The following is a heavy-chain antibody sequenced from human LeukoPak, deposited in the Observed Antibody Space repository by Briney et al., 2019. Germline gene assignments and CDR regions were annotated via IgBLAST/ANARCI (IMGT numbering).Heavy chain of an antibody. CDR1: LFTLRNYE. D-gene: IGHD6-25*01. CDR3: ARDAHSGDG. J-gene: IGHJ4*02. V-gene: IGHV3-48*03. CDR2: ISNSGANI. Sequence: GGSLRLSCAASLFTLRNYEMNWVRQAPGKALEWVSHISNSGANIFYADSVKRRFTVCRDNAKNSLFLQMNSLRPEDTAVYYCARDAHSGDGWGQGTLVTVSS.